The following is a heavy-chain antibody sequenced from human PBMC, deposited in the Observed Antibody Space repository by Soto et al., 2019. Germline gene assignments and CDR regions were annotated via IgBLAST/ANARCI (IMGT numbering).Heavy chain of an antibody. J-gene: IGHJ4*02. CDR1: GGTLTNFINYP. CDR2: IVPNIGTV. V-gene: IGHV1-69*06. D-gene: IGHD2-8*02. CDR3: ARRDTGGFLRYLDN. Sequence: QMQLVQSGAEVKKPGSSVKVSCKASGGTLTNFINYPINWVRQAPGQGLEWMGGIVPNIGTVNYAQKFQGRVTITEDKSTGTAYMELSSLRSEDTALYYCARRDTGGFLRYLDNWGQGTLVTVSS.